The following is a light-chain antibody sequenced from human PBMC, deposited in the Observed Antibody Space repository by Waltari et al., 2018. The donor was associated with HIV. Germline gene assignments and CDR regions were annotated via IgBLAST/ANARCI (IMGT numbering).Light chain of an antibody. CDR1: SSDVGDSTY. V-gene: IGLV2-11*01. Sequence: QSALTQPRSVSGSPGQSVTISCTGTSSDVGDSTYVSWYRQNPGKVPKLMIYDVSKRPSGVPDRFSGSRSGNTASLTISGLQAEVEADYFCCSYAGNYSYVFGSGSRVTVL. CDR2: DVS. CDR3: CSYAGNYSYV. J-gene: IGLJ1*01.